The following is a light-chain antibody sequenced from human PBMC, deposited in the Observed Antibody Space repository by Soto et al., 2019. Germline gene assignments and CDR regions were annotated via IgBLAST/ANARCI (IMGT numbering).Light chain of an antibody. CDR3: QQYNDWPPRT. CDR1: HSVSSN. J-gene: IGKJ1*01. Sequence: EIVLTQSQATLSVSPGETATLSCRASHSVSSNLAWYQQKAGQAPRLLIYGTSTRATGVPARFSGTGSGTEFTLTISSLQSEDFAVYYCQQYNDWPPRTFGQGTKVDVK. CDR2: GTS. V-gene: IGKV3-15*01.